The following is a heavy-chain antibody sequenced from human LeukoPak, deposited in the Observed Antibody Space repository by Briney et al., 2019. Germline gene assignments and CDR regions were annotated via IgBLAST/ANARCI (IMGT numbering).Heavy chain of an antibody. D-gene: IGHD6-13*01. Sequence: GGSLRLSCAASRFTFSSFSMNWVRQAPGKGLEWVSSISSTSSCIYYAHSVKGRFTISRDNSKNSLYLQMNSLRAEDTAVYYCARVLGIAAPGYHYYGMDVWGQGTTVTVSS. CDR3: ARVLGIAAPGYHYYGMDV. CDR2: ISSTSSCI. J-gene: IGHJ6*02. V-gene: IGHV3-21*01. CDR1: RFTFSSFS.